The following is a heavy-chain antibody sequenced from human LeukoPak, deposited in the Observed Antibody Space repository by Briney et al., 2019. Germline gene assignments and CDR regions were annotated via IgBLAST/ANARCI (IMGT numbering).Heavy chain of an antibody. CDR1: GGSISSYY. J-gene: IGHJ3*02. D-gene: IGHD3-22*01. CDR3: ARDRDMTMMVAFDI. V-gene: IGHV4-59*12. Sequence: SETLSLTCTVSGGSISSYYWSWIRQPPGKGLEWIGYIYYSGSTNYNPSLKSRVTISVDKSKNQFSLKLSSVTAADAAVYYCARDRDMTMMVAFDIWGQGTMVTVSS. CDR2: IYYSGST.